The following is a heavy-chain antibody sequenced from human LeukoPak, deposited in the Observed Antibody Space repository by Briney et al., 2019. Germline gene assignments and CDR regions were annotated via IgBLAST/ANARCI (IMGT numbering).Heavy chain of an antibody. V-gene: IGHV3-48*01. CDR1: GFTFSSHS. D-gene: IGHD3-22*01. J-gene: IGHJ3*02. Sequence: GGSLRLSCAASGFTFSSHSMNWVRQAPGKGLEWVTYISSTSSTIYYADSVKGRFTISRDTAKNSLYLQMNSLRAEDTAVYSCATITTYYYDSNGALVGAFDIWGQGTMVTVSS. CDR3: ATITTYYYDSNGALVGAFDI. CDR2: ISSTSSTI.